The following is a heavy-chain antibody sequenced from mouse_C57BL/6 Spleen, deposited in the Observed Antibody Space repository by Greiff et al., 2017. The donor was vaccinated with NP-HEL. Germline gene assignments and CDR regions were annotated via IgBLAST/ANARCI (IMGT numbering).Heavy chain of an antibody. J-gene: IGHJ4*01. CDR2: INPYNGGT. D-gene: IGHD4-1*01. CDR1: GYTFTDYY. V-gene: IGHV1-19*01. Sequence: EVQLKQSGPVLVKPGASVKMSCKASGYTFTDYYMNWVKQSHGKSLEWIGVINPYNGGTSYNQKFKGKATLTVDKSSSTAYMELNSLTSEDSAVYYCARRGLGPLGYAMDYWGQGTSVTVSS. CDR3: ARRGLGPLGYAMDY.